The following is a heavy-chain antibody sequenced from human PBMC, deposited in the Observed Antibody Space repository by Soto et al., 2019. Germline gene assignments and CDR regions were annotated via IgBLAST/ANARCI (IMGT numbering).Heavy chain of an antibody. CDR3: ARFRGGAATAFDY. Sequence: EVQLVESGGGLVKPGGSLRLSCAASGFTFSSYSMNWVRQAPGKGLEWVSSISSSSSYIYYADSVKGRFTISRDNAKNSLYLQMNSLRAEDTAVYYCARFRGGAATAFDYWGQGTLVTVSS. D-gene: IGHD2-15*01. CDR2: ISSSSSYI. CDR1: GFTFSSYS. J-gene: IGHJ4*02. V-gene: IGHV3-21*01.